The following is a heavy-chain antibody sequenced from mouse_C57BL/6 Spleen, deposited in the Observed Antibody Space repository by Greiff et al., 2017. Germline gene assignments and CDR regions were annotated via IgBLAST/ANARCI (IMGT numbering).Heavy chain of an antibody. CDR3: VGQKDDYYYFDD. CDR2: IRSKSNNYAT. D-gene: IGHD2-13*01. CDR1: GFSFNTYA. V-gene: IGHV10-1*01. J-gene: IGHJ2*01. Sequence: EVLLVESGGGLVQPKGSLKLSCAASGFSFNTYAMNWVRQAPGKGLEWVARIRSKSNNYATYYAVSVKVSFTIYRDESDSILELQMNNLKTEDTAVYYCVGQKDDYYYFDDWGQGTTLTVSS.